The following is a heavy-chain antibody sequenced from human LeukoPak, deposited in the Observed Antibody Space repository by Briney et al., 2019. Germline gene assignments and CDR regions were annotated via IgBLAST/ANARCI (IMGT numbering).Heavy chain of an antibody. CDR2: IRSKANSYAT. D-gene: IGHD2-2*01. CDR1: GFTFSAYW. Sequence: PGGSLRLSCAASGFTFSAYWMSWVRQAPGKGLEWVGRIRSKANSYATAYAASVKGRFTISRDDSKNTAYLQMNSLKTEDTAVYYCTSGGYCSSTSCYGENWGQGTLVTVSS. V-gene: IGHV3-73*01. CDR3: TSGGYCSSTSCYGEN. J-gene: IGHJ4*02.